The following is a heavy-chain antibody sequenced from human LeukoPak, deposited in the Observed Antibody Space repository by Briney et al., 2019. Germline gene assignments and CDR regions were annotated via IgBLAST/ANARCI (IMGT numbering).Heavy chain of an antibody. D-gene: IGHD3-10*01. Sequence: SETLSLTCAVYGGSFSGYYWSWIRQPPGKGLEWIGEINHSGSTNYNPSLKSRVTISVDTSNNQFSLKLSSVTAADTAVYYCARAITMVRGVYFDYWGQGTLVTVSS. CDR3: ARAITMVRGVYFDY. J-gene: IGHJ4*02. CDR1: GGSFSGYY. V-gene: IGHV4-34*01. CDR2: INHSGST.